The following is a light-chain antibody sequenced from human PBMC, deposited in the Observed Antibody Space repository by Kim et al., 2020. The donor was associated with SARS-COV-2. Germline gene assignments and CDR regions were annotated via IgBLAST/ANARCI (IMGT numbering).Light chain of an antibody. CDR2: GAS. CDR1: QRVSSHY. J-gene: IGKJ1*01. Sequence: PPGESATLSCRASQRVSSHYLAWYQQKPSQAPRLLIYGASSRATGIPDRFSGSGSGTDFTLTITRLEPEDFAVYYCQQYSSSPATFGQGTKVDIK. V-gene: IGKV3-20*01. CDR3: QQYSSSPAT.